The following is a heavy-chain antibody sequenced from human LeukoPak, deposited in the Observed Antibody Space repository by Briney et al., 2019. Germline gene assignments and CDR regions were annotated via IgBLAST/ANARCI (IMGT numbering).Heavy chain of an antibody. Sequence: PGRSLRLSCAASGFTFSSYAMHWVRQAPGKGLEWVAVISYDGSNKYYADSVKGRFTISRDNSKNTLYLQMNSLRAEDTAVYYCATGVAYRTAAAGTIRPFDYWGQGTLVTVSS. V-gene: IGHV3-30*04. CDR2: ISYDGSNK. CDR3: ATGVAYRTAAAGTIRPFDY. J-gene: IGHJ4*02. CDR1: GFTFSSYA. D-gene: IGHD6-13*01.